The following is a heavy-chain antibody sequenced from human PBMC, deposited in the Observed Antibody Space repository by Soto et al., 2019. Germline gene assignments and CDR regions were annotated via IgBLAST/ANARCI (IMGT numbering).Heavy chain of an antibody. CDR3: ARVIYGGWSTIKDYYYYAMDV. CDR1: GFSFSTYD. J-gene: IGHJ6*02. D-gene: IGHD5-12*01. CDR2: ISGGSSRI. V-gene: IGHV3-48*02. Sequence: GGSLRLSCAASGFSFSTYDMNWVRQAPGKGLEWVSYISGGSSRIFYADSVKGRLTISRDNAKNSLYLQMNSLRDEDTGVYYCARVIYGGWSTIKDYYYYAMDVWGQGTTVTVSS.